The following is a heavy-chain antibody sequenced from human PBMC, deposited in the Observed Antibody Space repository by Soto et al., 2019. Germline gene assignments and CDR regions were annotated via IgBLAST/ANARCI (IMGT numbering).Heavy chain of an antibody. J-gene: IGHJ4*02. Sequence: SETLYLTCAVYGGSFSGYYWSWIRQPPGKGLEWIGEINHSGSTNYNPSLKSRVTISVDTSKNQFSLKLSSVTAADTAVYYCARAVATIGYYFDYWGQGTLVTVSS. V-gene: IGHV4-34*01. D-gene: IGHD5-12*01. CDR1: GGSFSGYY. CDR3: ARAVATIGYYFDY. CDR2: INHSGST.